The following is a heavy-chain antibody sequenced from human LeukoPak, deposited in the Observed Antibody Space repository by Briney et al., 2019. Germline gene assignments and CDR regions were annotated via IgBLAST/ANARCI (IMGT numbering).Heavy chain of an antibody. V-gene: IGHV4-59*12. D-gene: IGHD6-19*01. CDR3: ARGSQWPEGEYYFDY. CDR2: IYYSGTT. CDR1: GGSISSYY. J-gene: IGHJ4*02. Sequence: SETLSLTCTVSGGSISSYYWSWIRQPPGKGLEWIGYIYYSGTTNYNPSLKSRVTISVDTSKNQFSLKLSSVTAADTAVYYCARGSQWPEGEYYFDYWGQGTLVTVSS.